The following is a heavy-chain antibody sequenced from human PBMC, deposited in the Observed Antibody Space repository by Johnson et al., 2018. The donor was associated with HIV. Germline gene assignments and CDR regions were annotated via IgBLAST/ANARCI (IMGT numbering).Heavy chain of an antibody. J-gene: IGHJ3*02. CDR3: ARMMYSRGAFDI. D-gene: IGHD6-13*01. CDR2: IRYDGSNK. Sequence: VQLVESGGGVVQPGGSLRLSCAASGFTFSSYGMHWVRQAPGKGLEWVAFIRYDGSNKYYADSVKGRFTISRDNSKNTLYLQMNSLRAGDTAVYYCARMMYSRGAFDIWGQGTMVTVSS. CDR1: GFTFSSYG. V-gene: IGHV3-30*02.